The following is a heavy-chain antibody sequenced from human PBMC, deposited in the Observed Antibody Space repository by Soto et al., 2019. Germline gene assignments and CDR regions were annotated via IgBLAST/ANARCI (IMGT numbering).Heavy chain of an antibody. CDR1: GFTVSSNY. CDR3: ARDRVESGYPEYFQH. CDR2: IYSGGST. V-gene: IGHV3-53*01. D-gene: IGHD3-22*01. J-gene: IGHJ1*01. Sequence: EVPLVESGGGLIQPGGSLRLSCAASGFTVSSNYMSWVRQAPGKGLEWVSVIYSGGSTYYADSVKVRFTISRDNSKNTLYLQMNSLRAEDTALYYCARDRVESGYPEYFQHWGQGTLVTVSS.